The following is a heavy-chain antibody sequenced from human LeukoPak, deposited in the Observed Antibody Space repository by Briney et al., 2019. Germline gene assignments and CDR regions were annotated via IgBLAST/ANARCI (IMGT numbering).Heavy chain of an antibody. Sequence: SETLSLTCTVSGGSISSYFWSWIRQPPGQGLEWFGNIYASGRTNYITFLKGRATISVDTSKNPFSLKLGSVTAADTAVYYCANLRLYDSSGYSSDYWGQGTLVTVSS. J-gene: IGHJ4*02. V-gene: IGHV4-4*08. CDR2: IYASGRT. D-gene: IGHD3-22*01. CDR3: ANLRLYDSSGYSSDY. CDR1: GGSISSYF.